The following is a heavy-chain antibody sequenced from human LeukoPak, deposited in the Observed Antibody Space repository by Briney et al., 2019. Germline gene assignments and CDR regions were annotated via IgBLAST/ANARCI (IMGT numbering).Heavy chain of an antibody. D-gene: IGHD3-9*01. CDR2: ISWNSGSI. V-gene: IGHV3-9*01. J-gene: IGHJ6*02. CDR1: GFTFDDYA. Sequence: GGSLRLSCAASGFTFDDYAMHWVRQAPGKGLEWVSGISWNSGSIGYADSVKGRFTISRDNAKNSLYLQMNSLRAEDTAVYYCARDELRYFDWSFYGMDVWGQGTTVTVSS. CDR3: ARDELRYFDWSFYGMDV.